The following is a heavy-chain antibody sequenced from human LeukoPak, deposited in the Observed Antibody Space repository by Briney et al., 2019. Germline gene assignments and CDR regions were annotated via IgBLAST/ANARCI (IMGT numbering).Heavy chain of an antibody. J-gene: IGHJ3*02. CDR1: GGTSSSYA. D-gene: IGHD2-2*02. CDR3: ARGMGYCSSTSCYTFPIGAFDI. Sequence: ASVKVSCKASGGTSSSYAISWVRQAPGQGLEWMGGIIPIFGTANYAQKFQGRVTITTDESTSTAYMELSSLRSEDTAVYYCARGMGYCSSTSCYTFPIGAFDIWGQGTMVTVSS. V-gene: IGHV1-69*05. CDR2: IIPIFGTA.